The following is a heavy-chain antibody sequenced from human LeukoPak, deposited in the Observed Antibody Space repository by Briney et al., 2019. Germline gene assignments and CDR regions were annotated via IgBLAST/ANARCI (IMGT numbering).Heavy chain of an antibody. CDR2: IYTSGST. J-gene: IGHJ4*02. V-gene: IGHV4-4*07. CDR1: GGSISSYY. Sequence: SETLSLTCTVSGGSISSYYWSWIRQPAGKGLEWIGRIYTSGSTNYNPSLKSRVTMSVDTSKNQFSLKLSSVTAADTAVYYCARHARNDLGETGSYYPFGLMYYFDYWGQGTLVTVSS. CDR3: ARHARNDLGETGSYYPFGLMYYFDY. D-gene: IGHD3-10*01.